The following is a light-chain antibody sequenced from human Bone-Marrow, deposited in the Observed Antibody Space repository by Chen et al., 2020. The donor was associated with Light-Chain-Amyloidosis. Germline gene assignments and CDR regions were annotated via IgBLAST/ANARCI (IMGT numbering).Light chain of an antibody. J-gene: IGLJ3*02. CDR3: QVWDRGSDRPV. Sequence: SYVLTQPSSVSVAPGQTATIACGGNNIGSTSVHWYQQTPGQAPLLVVYDDSDRPSGIPERLSASDSGNTATLTISRVEAGDEADYYCQVWDRGSDRPVFGGRTKLTVL. CDR1: NIGSTS. V-gene: IGLV3-21*02. CDR2: DDS.